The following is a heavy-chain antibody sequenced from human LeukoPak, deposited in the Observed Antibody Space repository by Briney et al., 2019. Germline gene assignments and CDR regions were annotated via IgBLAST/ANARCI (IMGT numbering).Heavy chain of an antibody. CDR1: GGSISSSSYH. CDR3: ATAASWFDP. D-gene: IGHD5-18*01. Sequence: PSETLSLTCTVSGGSISSSSYHWGWIRQPPGKGLEWIGSIYYSGSTYYNPSLRSRVTISVDTSKNQFSLKLSSVTAADTAVYYCATAASWFDPWGQGTLVTVSS. CDR2: IYYSGST. J-gene: IGHJ5*02. V-gene: IGHV4-39*01.